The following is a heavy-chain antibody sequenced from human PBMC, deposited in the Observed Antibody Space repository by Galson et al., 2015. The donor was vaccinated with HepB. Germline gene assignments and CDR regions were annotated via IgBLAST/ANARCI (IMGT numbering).Heavy chain of an antibody. CDR1: GFTVSSNH. CDR3: ARDYELYYDSSGYSYYYYYMDV. CDR2: IYGVGDT. V-gene: IGHV3-53*01. Sequence: SLRLFCAASGFTVSSNHMNWVRQAPGKGLEWVSVIYGVGDTYYADSVKGRFTISRDNSKNILYLQMNSLRAEDTAVYYCARDYELYYDSSGYSYYYYYMDVWGKGTTVIVSS. D-gene: IGHD3-22*01. J-gene: IGHJ6*03.